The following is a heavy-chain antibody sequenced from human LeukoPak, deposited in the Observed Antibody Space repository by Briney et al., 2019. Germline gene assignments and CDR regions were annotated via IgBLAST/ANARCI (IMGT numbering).Heavy chain of an antibody. CDR1: GFTFSSYW. J-gene: IGHJ3*02. CDR2: IGQDGSEN. V-gene: IGHV3-7*01. CDR3: AKDFHLEWLLFEAFDI. Sequence: GGSLRLSCAASGFTFSSYWMNWVRQAPGKGLEWAASIGQDGSENYYVDSVKGRFSISRDNAKNSLYLQMNSVRVEDTAVYYCAKDFHLEWLLFEAFDIWGQGTMVTVSS. D-gene: IGHD3-3*01.